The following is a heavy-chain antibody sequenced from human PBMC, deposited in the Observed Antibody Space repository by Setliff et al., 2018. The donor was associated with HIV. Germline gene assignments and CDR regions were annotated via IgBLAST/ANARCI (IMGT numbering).Heavy chain of an antibody. CDR1: GYTFTSYG. V-gene: IGHV1-18*01. CDR2: ISAYNGNT. CDR3: ARDTSRYSGYDYPPNYYYYGMDV. D-gene: IGHD5-12*01. Sequence: ASVKVSCKASGYTFTSYGISWVRQAPGQGLEWMGWISAYNGNTNYAQKLQGRVTMTTDTSTSTAYMELSSLRSEDTAVYYCARDTSRYSGYDYPPNYYYYGMDVWGQGTTVTVSS. J-gene: IGHJ6*02.